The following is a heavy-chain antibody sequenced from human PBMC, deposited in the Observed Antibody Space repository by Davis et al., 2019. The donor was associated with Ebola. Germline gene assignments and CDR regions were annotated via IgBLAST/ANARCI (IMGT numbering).Heavy chain of an antibody. D-gene: IGHD3-10*01. V-gene: IGHV1-69*04. Sequence: AASVKVSCKASGGTFSSYTISWVRQAPGQGLEWMGRIIPILGIANYAQKFQGRVTITRDTSASTAYMELSSLRSEDTSVYYCARDRGGDYSFDYWGQGTRVTVSS. CDR3: ARDRGGDYSFDY. J-gene: IGHJ4*02. CDR2: IIPILGIA. CDR1: GGTFSSYT.